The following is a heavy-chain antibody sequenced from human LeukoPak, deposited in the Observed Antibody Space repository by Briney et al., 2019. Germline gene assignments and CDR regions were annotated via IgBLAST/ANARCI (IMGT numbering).Heavy chain of an antibody. CDR1: GFTFSSHS. CDR2: ISRSSSYI. Sequence: GGSLRLSCVASGFTFSSHSMNWVRQAPGKGLEWVSSISRSSSYIYYADSVKGRFTISRDSAKNSLYLQMNSLRAEDTAVYYCARDGKPWLGDHYYYYYMDVWGKGTTVTVSS. D-gene: IGHD6-19*01. V-gene: IGHV3-21*01. CDR3: ARDGKPWLGDHYYYYYMDV. J-gene: IGHJ6*03.